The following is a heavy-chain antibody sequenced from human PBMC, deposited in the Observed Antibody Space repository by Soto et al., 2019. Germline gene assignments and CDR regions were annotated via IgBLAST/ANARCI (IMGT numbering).Heavy chain of an antibody. Sequence: ASVKVSCKASGYTFTSYGISWVRQAPGQGLEWMGWTSAYNGNTTYEQKLQGRATMTTDTSTSTAYMELRSLRSDDTAVYYCAVVPTRDYYCSGRPRGVVYYWGKGTLVTVS. CDR2: TSAYNGNT. J-gene: IGHJ4*02. CDR1: GYTFTSYG. CDR3: AVVPTRDYYCSGRPRGVVYY. D-gene: IGHD3-10*01. V-gene: IGHV1-18*01.